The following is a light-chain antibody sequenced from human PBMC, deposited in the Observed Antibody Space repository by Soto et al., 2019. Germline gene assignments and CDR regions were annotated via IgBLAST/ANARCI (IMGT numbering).Light chain of an antibody. CDR2: GTS. J-gene: IGKJ5*01. V-gene: IGKV3-15*01. CDR1: QSFGSN. CDR3: QQYNNWPLT. Sequence: EIVMTQSPATLSVSPVERATLSCRASQSFGSNLAWYQQKPGQAPRLLLYGTSTRATGIPDRFTGSGSGTEFTLTISSLQSEDFAVYYCQQYNNWPLTFGGGTRLEIK.